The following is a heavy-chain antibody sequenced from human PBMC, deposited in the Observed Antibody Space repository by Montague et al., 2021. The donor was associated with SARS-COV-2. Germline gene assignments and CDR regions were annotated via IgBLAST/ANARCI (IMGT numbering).Heavy chain of an antibody. J-gene: IGHJ6*02. V-gene: IGHV3-33*05. Sequence: SLRLSCAASGFTFSSYGMHWVRQAPGKGLEWVAVISYDGSNKYYADSVKGRFTISRDNSKNTLYLQTNSLRAEDTAVYYCARDPKYYDILTGYLIARSYYYYYGMDVWGQGATVTVSS. CDR2: ISYDGSNK. CDR3: ARDPKYYDILTGYLIARSYYYYYGMDV. CDR1: GFTFSSYG. D-gene: IGHD3-9*01.